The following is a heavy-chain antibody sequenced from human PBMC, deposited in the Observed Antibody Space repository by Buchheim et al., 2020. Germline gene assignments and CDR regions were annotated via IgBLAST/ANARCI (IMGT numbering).Heavy chain of an antibody. D-gene: IGHD3-10*01. CDR2: ISYDGSNK. V-gene: IGHV3-30-3*01. Sequence: QVQLVESGGGVVQPGRSLRLSCAASGFTFSSYAMHWVRQAPGKGLEWVAVISYDGSNKYYADSVKGRFTISRDNSTNTLYLQMNSLRAEDTAVYYCAREDAMVRGAYFDYWGQGTL. CDR1: GFTFSSYA. J-gene: IGHJ4*02. CDR3: AREDAMVRGAYFDY.